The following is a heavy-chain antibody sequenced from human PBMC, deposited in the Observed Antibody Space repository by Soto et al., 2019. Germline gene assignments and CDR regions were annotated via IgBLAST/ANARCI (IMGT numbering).Heavy chain of an antibody. V-gene: IGHV3-30-3*01. CDR3: ARVPSSSGRAHFDY. CDR2: ISYDGSNK. Sequence: QVQLVESGGGVVQPGRSLRLSCAASGFTFSSYAMHGVRQAPGKGLEWVAVISYDGSNKYYADSVKGRFTISRDNSKNTLYLQMNSLRAEDPAVYYCARVPSSSGRAHFDYWGQGTLVTVSS. D-gene: IGHD2-15*01. J-gene: IGHJ4*02. CDR1: GFTFSSYA.